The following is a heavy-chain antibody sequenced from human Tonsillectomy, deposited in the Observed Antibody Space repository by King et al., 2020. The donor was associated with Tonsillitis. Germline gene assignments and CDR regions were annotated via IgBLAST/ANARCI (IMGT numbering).Heavy chain of an antibody. CDR1: GGSISSGGYY. J-gene: IGHJ2*01. CDR2: IYYSGST. Sequence: QLQESGPGLVKPSQTLSLTCTVSGGSISSGGYYWSWIRQHPGKGLEWIGYIYYSGSTYYNPSLKSRVTISVETSKNQFSLELSSVTAADTAVYYCAGSTRGVVVPAAIRGGWYFDLWGRGTLVTVSS. CDR3: AGSTRGVVVPAAIRGGWYFDL. D-gene: IGHD2-2*01. V-gene: IGHV4-31*03.